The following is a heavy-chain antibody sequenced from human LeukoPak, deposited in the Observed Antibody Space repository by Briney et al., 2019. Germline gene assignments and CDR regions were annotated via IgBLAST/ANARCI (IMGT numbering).Heavy chain of an antibody. CDR3: ARGGYYYDSSGYSS. J-gene: IGHJ5*02. CDR2: ISAYNGNT. D-gene: IGHD3-22*01. Sequence: ASVKVSCKASGYTFTSYGISWVRQAPGQGLEWMGWISAYNGNTNYAQKLQGRGTMTTDTSTSTAYMELRSLRSDDTAVYYCARGGYYYDSSGYSSWGQGTLVTVSS. CDR1: GYTFTSYG. V-gene: IGHV1-18*01.